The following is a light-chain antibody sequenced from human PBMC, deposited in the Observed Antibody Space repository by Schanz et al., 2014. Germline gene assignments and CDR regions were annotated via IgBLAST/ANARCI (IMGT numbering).Light chain of an antibody. CDR2: EVS. Sequence: QSALTQPASVSGSPGQSITISCTGTSSDVGGYNYVSWYQQHPGKAPKLMIYEVSQRPSGVPDRFSGSKSGNTASLAISGLQSEDEAHYYCAAWDDSLNGHVVFGGGTKLTVL. CDR3: AAWDDSLNGHVV. CDR1: SSDVGGYNY. J-gene: IGLJ2*01. V-gene: IGLV2-14*01.